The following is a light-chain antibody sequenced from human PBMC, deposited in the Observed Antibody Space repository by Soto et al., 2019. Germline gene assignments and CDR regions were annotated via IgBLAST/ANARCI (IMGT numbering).Light chain of an antibody. J-gene: IGKJ1*01. CDR2: KAS. CDR3: QQYNSYSWT. CDR1: QGISSY. Sequence: IRMTQSPSSFSASTGDRVTITCRASQGISSYLAWYQQKPGKAPKPLIYKASSLESGVPSRFSGSGSGADYTLTISSLQPDDFATYYCQQYNSYSWTFGQGTKVDIK. V-gene: IGKV1-5*03.